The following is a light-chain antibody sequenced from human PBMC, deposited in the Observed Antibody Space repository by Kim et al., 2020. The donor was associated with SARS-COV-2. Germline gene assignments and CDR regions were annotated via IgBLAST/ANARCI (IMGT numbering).Light chain of an antibody. CDR2: RNN. J-gene: IGLJ3*02. V-gene: IGLV1-47*01. CDR1: SSNIGSNY. Sequence: QRVPISCSGSSSNIGSNYVYWYQQLPGTAPKLLIYRNNQRPSGVPDRFSGSKSGTSASLAISGLRSEDEADYYCAAWDDSLSGQWVFGGGTKLTVL. CDR3: AAWDDSLSGQWV.